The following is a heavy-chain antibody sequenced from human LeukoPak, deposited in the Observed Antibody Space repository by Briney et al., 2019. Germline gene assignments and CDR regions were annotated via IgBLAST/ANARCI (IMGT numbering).Heavy chain of an antibody. Sequence: GSLRISFTGFGFTFGDYVMKWVRPAPGKGVGWVGSIRSKAYGGTTEYAASVKGRFTISRDDSKSIAYLQMDSLKTEDTAVYYCTRGSYSSSWNPFDYWGQGTLVTVSS. J-gene: IGHJ4*02. CDR1: GFTFGDYV. CDR2: IRSKAYGGTT. V-gene: IGHV3-49*04. D-gene: IGHD6-13*01. CDR3: TRGSYSSSWNPFDY.